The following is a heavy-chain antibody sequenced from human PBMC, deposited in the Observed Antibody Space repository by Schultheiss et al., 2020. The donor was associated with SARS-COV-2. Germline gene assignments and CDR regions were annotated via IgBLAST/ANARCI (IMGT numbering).Heavy chain of an antibody. J-gene: IGHJ1*01. Sequence: SQTLSLTCTVSGGSISGDYWSWIRQPPGKGLEWIGYISDSGSTNYNPSLKSRVTISVDTSRNQFSLKVNSATAADTAVYYCARSGRYFQHWAQGTLVTVSS. CDR2: ISDSGST. V-gene: IGHV4-59*12. CDR1: GGSISGDY. CDR3: ARSGRYFQH. D-gene: IGHD1-1*01.